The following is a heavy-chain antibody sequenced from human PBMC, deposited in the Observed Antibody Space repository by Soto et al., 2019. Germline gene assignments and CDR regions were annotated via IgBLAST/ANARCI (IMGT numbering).Heavy chain of an antibody. D-gene: IGHD2-15*01. J-gene: IGHJ6*02. CDR1: GFTFSSYS. V-gene: IGHV3-48*01. Sequence: GGSLRLSCAASGFTFSSYSMNWVRQAPGKGLEWVSYISRSSSTIYYADSVKGRFTISRDNAKNTLYLQMNSLRAEDTAVYYCANQLTGGDVVAASLVYYCYCMDVWGQGTTVTVSS. CDR3: ANQLTGGDVVAASLVYYCYCMDV. CDR2: ISRSSSTI.